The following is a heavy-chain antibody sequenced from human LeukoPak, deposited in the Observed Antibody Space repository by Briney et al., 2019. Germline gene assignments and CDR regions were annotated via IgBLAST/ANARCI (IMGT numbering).Heavy chain of an antibody. J-gene: IGHJ5*02. CDR1: GGTFNNYA. CDR2: IIPIFDTS. CDR3: AGMVSPTAAGTGYFDP. V-gene: IGHV1-69*05. D-gene: IGHD6-13*01. Sequence: ASVKVSCKASGGTFNNYAISWVRQAPGQGLEWMGEIIPIFDTSTYAQKYQGRVTITTDESTSTAYMELSSLRSEDTAVYYCAGMVSPTAAGTGYFDPWGQGTLVTVSS.